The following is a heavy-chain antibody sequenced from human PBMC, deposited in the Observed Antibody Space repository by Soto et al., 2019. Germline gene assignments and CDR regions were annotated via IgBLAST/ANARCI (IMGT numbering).Heavy chain of an antibody. D-gene: IGHD5-12*01. CDR2: LYNGGNT. CDR3: ARDHYGGYDVYYFDY. J-gene: IGHJ4*02. Sequence: GGSLRLSCVAPGFTSSSNYMSWVRQAPGKGLEWVSVLYNGGNTNYADSVKGRFTISRDSSKNTLYLQMNSLRAEDTAVYYCARDHYGGYDVYYFDYWGQGTLVTVSS. V-gene: IGHV3-66*01. CDR1: GFTSSSNY.